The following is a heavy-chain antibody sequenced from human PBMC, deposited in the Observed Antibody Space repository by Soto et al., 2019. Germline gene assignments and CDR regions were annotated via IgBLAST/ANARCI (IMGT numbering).Heavy chain of an antibody. CDR2: ITGSGGST. J-gene: IGHJ4*02. Sequence: GGSLRLSCEASGLTFSNFAMSWVRQAPGKGLEWVSAITGSGGSTYYADSVKGRFTIFRDNFKKSLSLQINSLRAEDTAIYYCAKERYSSGSQYFDCWGQGTRVTVSS. CDR3: AKERYSSGSQYFDC. CDR1: GLTFSNFA. D-gene: IGHD6-19*01. V-gene: IGHV3-23*01.